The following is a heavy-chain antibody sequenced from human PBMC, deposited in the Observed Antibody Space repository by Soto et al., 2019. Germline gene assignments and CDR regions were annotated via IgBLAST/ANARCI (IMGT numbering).Heavy chain of an antibody. Sequence: QLQLQESGPGLVKPSETLSLTCTVSGGSISSSSYYWGWIRQPPGKGLEWIGSIYYSGSTYYNPSLKSRVTISVDTSKNQFSLKLSSVTAADTAVYYCASQPYCISTSCPDRYYYYGMDVWGQGTTVTVSS. J-gene: IGHJ6*02. D-gene: IGHD2-2*01. CDR2: IYYSGST. CDR3: ASQPYCISTSCPDRYYYYGMDV. CDR1: GGSISSSSYY. V-gene: IGHV4-39*01.